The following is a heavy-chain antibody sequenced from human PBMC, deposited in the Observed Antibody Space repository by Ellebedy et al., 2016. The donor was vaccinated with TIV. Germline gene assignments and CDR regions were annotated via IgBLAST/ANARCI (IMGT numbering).Heavy chain of an antibody. CDR3: ARGLMYYYDSSGELDY. CDR2: MNPNSNNT. D-gene: IGHD3-22*01. J-gene: IGHJ4*02. CDR1: GYTFTSYD. V-gene: IGHV1-8*01. Sequence: ASVKVSXXASGYTFTSYDISWVRQATGQGLEWMGWMNPNSNNTDYAQKFQGRVTMTRNTSISTAYMELSSLRSDDTAVYYCARGLMYYYDSSGELDYWGQGTLVTVSS.